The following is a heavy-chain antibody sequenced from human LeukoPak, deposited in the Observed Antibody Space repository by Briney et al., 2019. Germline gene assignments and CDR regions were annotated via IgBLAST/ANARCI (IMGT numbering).Heavy chain of an antibody. V-gene: IGHV1-69*13. CDR3: ARATPPQDRLIVGANFLAFDI. D-gene: IGHD1-26*01. Sequence: SVKVSCKASGGTFSSYAISWVRQAPGQGLEWMGGIIPIFGTANYAQKFQGRVTITADESTSTAYMELSSLRSEDTAVYYYARATPPQDRLIVGANFLAFDIWGQGTMVTVSS. CDR2: IIPIFGTA. J-gene: IGHJ3*02. CDR1: GGTFSSYA.